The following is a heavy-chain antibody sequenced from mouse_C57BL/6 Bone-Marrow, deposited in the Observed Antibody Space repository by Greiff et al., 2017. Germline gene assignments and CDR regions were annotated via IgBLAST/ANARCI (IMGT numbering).Heavy chain of an antibody. Sequence: QVQLKQPGAELVKPGASVKLSCKASGYTFTSYWMHWVKQRPGQGLEWIGMIHPNSGSTNYNEKFKSKATLTVDKSSSTAYMQLSSLTSEDSAVYYCARRYYSNFDFDYWGKGTTLTVSS. D-gene: IGHD2-5*01. CDR3: ARRYYSNFDFDY. CDR2: IHPNSGST. CDR1: GYTFTSYW. V-gene: IGHV1-64*01. J-gene: IGHJ2*01.